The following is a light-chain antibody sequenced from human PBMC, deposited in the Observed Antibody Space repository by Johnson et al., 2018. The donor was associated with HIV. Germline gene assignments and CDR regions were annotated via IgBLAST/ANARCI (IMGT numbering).Light chain of an antibody. CDR2: EKN. Sequence: QSVLTQPPSVSAAPGQRVTRSYSGSSSNIGNNFVSWFRQLPLRAPKLLIYEKNKRPSGIPDRFSASKSGTSATLVITGLPTGDEADYYCGAWASSLRATFVFVTGTKVTVL. CDR3: GAWASSLRATFV. V-gene: IGLV1-51*02. J-gene: IGLJ1*01. CDR1: SSNIGNNF.